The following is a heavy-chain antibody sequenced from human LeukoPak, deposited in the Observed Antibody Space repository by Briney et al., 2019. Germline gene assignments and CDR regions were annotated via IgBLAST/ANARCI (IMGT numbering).Heavy chain of an antibody. D-gene: IGHD5-18*01. CDR3: ARLWGYSYALDY. CDR1: GFTFSSYW. Sequence: GGSLRLSCAVSGFTFSSYWMGLVRQAPGKGLEWVANIKQDGNEKFYVDSVRGRFTISRDNAKSSLCLQMNSLRVEDTAVYYCARLWGYSYALDYWGQGTLVTVSS. CDR2: IKQDGNEK. J-gene: IGHJ4*02. V-gene: IGHV3-7*01.